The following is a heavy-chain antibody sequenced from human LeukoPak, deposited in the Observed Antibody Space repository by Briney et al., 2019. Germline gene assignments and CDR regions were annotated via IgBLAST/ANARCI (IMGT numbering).Heavy chain of an antibody. Sequence: GGSLRLSCVVSGITLSNYGMSWVRQAPGKGLEFVSFIRKKGYGETTDYAASVRGRFTISRDDAKSTAYLQMNSLEIEDTALYYCSRGLHDYGDSNYYFDQWGRGTQVTVSS. CDR3: SRGLHDYGDSNYYFDQ. D-gene: IGHD4-17*01. CDR2: IRKKGYGETT. J-gene: IGHJ4*02. CDR1: GITLSNYG. V-gene: IGHV3-49*04.